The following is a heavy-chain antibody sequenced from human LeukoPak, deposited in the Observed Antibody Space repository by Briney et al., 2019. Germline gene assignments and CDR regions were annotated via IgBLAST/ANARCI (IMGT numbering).Heavy chain of an antibody. CDR1: GYTFTNYA. D-gene: IGHD3-10*01. V-gene: IGHV1-18*01. CDR2: INTNNGNT. Sequence: ASVKVSCKASGYTFTNYAFSWVRQAPGQGLEWMGWINTNNGNTNYVKRLQGRVTMTTDTSTSTAYMELRSLRSDDTAVYYCAREREETYGSGSYTFDHWGQGTLVTVSS. CDR3: AREREETYGSGSYTFDH. J-gene: IGHJ4*02.